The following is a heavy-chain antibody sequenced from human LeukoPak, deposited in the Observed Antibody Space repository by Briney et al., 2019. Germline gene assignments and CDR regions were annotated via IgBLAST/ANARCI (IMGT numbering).Heavy chain of an antibody. V-gene: IGHV1-2*02. J-gene: IGHJ6*02. CDR1: GYTFTGYY. CDR2: INPNSGGT. Sequence: GASVKVSCKASGYTFTGYYMHWVRQAPGQGLEWMGWINPNSGGTNYAQKFQGRVTMTRDTSTSTAYMELSRLRSDDTAVYCCARDESAAMTNYYYYYGMDAWGQGTTVTVSS. D-gene: IGHD6-25*01. CDR3: ARDESAAMTNYYYYYGMDA.